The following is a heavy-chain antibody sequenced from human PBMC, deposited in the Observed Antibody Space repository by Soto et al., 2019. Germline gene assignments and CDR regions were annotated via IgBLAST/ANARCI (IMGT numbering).Heavy chain of an antibody. V-gene: IGHV4-30-4*01. CDR2: IYYSGST. J-gene: IGHJ6*02. CDR1: GGSISSGDYY. CDR3: ARVGASSSPRYGMDV. Sequence: SETLSLTCTVSGGSISSGDYYWSWIRQPPGKGLEWIGYIYYSGSTYYNPSLKSRVTISVDTSKNQFSLKLSSVTAADTAVYYCARVGASSSPRYGMDVWGQGTTVTVSS. D-gene: IGHD6-13*01.